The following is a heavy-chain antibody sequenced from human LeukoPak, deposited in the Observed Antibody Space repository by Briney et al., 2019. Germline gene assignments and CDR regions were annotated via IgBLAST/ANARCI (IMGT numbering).Heavy chain of an antibody. CDR2: IYTSGST. Sequence: SETLSLTCVVSGGSISSTSYYWSWIRQPAGKGLEWIGRIYTSGSTNYNPSLKSRVTMSVDTSKNQFSLKLSSVTAADTAVYYCARGVPFMNLDYWGQGTLVTVSS. V-gene: IGHV4-61*02. J-gene: IGHJ4*02. D-gene: IGHD3-16*01. CDR1: GGSISSTSYY. CDR3: ARGVPFMNLDY.